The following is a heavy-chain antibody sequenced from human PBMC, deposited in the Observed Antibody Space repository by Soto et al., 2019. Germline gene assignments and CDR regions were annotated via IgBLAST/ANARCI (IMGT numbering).Heavy chain of an antibody. D-gene: IGHD3-3*01. V-gene: IGHV1-3*01. CDR1: GYTFTTYV. J-gene: IGHJ6*02. Sequence: QVQLVQSGAEVKKPGASVKVSCKASGYTFTTYVIHWVRQAPGQRLEWMGWINAGNDNTKYSQKFQCRVTITRDTSASTVYMELSSLSSEDTAVYYCARVGHYYYGMDVWCQGTTVTVSS. CDR3: ARVGHYYYGMDV. CDR2: INAGNDNT.